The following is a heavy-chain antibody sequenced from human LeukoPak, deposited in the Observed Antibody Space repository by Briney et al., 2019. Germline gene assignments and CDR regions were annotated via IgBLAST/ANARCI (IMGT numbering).Heavy chain of an antibody. D-gene: IGHD1-26*01. CDR1: GGSISSYY. CDR2: IYTSGST. V-gene: IGHV4-4*07. J-gene: IGHJ4*02. Sequence: PSETLSLTCTVSGGSISSYYWSCIRQPAGKGLEWIGRIYTSGSTSYNPSLKSRVNMSVDMSKNQFSLKLRSVTAGDTGVYYCARDSVGATSFDYWGQGTLVTVSS. CDR3: ARDSVGATSFDY.